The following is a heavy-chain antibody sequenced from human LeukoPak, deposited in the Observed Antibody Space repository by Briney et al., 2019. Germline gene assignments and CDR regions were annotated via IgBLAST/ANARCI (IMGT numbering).Heavy chain of an antibody. Sequence: PGRSLRLSCAASGFTSSSYAMHWVRQAPGKGLEWVAVISYDGSNKYYADSVKGRFTISRDNSKNTLYLQMNSLRAEDTAVYYCARETGSAVGSTDFDYWGQGTLVTVSS. CDR1: GFTSSSYA. D-gene: IGHD4-17*01. J-gene: IGHJ4*02. CDR3: ARETGSAVGSTDFDY. CDR2: ISYDGSNK. V-gene: IGHV3-30-3*01.